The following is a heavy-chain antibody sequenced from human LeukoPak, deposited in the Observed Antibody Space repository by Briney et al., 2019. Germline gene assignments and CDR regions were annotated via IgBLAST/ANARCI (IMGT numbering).Heavy chain of an antibody. CDR3: ARDIPIVVAQGFYGMDV. Sequence: GGSLRLSCAASGFTFSSYAMSWVRQAPGKGLEWVSAISGSGGSTYYADSVKGRFTISRDNSKNTLYLQMNSLRAEDTAVYYCARDIPIVVAQGFYGMDVWGQGTTVTVSS. CDR1: GFTFSSYA. D-gene: IGHD3-22*01. J-gene: IGHJ6*02. V-gene: IGHV3-23*01. CDR2: ISGSGGST.